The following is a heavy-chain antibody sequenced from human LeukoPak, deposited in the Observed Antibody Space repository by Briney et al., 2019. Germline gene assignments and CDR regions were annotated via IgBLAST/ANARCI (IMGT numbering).Heavy chain of an antibody. D-gene: IGHD2-15*01. CDR2: ISWNSGSI. V-gene: IGHV3-9*01. J-gene: IGHJ4*02. Sequence: GGSLRLSCAASGFTFDDYAMHWVRQAPGKGLEWVSGISWNSGSIGYADSVKGRFTISRDNAKNSLYLQMNSLRAEDTALYHCAKAGGVVVAAIGYFDYWGQGTLVTVSS. CDR1: GFTFDDYA. CDR3: AKAGGVVVAAIGYFDY.